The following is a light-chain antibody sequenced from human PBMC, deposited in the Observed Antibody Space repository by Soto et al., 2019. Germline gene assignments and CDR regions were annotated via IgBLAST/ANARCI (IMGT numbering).Light chain of an antibody. CDR2: KAS. Sequence: DIQMTQSPSTLSASVGDRVTLTCRASQSISSWLAWYQQKPGKAPKLLVYKASNLESGVPSRFSGSGSGTEFTLTISSLQPEDFATYFCQQYNTYSWTFGQGTKVEIK. CDR3: QQYNTYSWT. J-gene: IGKJ1*01. CDR1: QSISSW. V-gene: IGKV1-5*03.